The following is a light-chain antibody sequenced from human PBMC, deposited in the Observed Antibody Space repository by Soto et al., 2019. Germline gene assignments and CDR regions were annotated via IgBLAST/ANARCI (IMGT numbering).Light chain of an antibody. CDR3: HQSYNTPLT. J-gene: IGKJ4*01. Sequence: DIQMTQSPSSLGDRVTITCRASQSISNYLNWYQQKPGKAPKLLIYAASSLQSGVPSRFSGSGSGTDFTLTISSLQPEDFATYYCHQSYNTPLTFGGGTKVEIK. CDR1: QSISNY. V-gene: IGKV1-39*01. CDR2: AAS.